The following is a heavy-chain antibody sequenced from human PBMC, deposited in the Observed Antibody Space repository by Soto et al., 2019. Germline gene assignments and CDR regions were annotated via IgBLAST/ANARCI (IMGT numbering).Heavy chain of an antibody. J-gene: IGHJ3*02. CDR1: GYTFTSYG. CDR2: ISAYNGNT. V-gene: IGHV1-18*04. D-gene: IGHD6-13*01. Sequence: QVQLVQSGAEVKKPGASVKVSCKASGYTFTSYGISWVRQAPGQGLEWMGWISAYNGNTNYAQKLQGRVTMTTDTSTSTAYMELRSLRADDTAVSYCAGSKGIAAAGNGDDAFDIWGQGTMVTVSS. CDR3: AGSKGIAAAGNGDDAFDI.